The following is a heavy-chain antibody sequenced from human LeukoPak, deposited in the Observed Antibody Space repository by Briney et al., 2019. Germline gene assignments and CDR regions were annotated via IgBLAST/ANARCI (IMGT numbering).Heavy chain of an antibody. CDR1: GGSIXSYX. CDR2: IYYSGST. Sequence: SETLSLTCTVSGGSIXSYXXSXXXXXPGXXLXWIGYIYYSGSTHYNPSLRSRVTISVATSKNQFSLKLSSVTAADTAVYYCASNYYGSGSLDYWGQGNLVTVSS. V-gene: IGHV4-59*08. J-gene: IGHJ4*02. D-gene: IGHD3-10*01. CDR3: ASNYYGSGSLDY.